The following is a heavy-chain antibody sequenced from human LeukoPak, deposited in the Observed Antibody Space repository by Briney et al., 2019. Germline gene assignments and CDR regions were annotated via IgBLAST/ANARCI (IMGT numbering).Heavy chain of an antibody. CDR1: GGSISSSSYY. CDR2: IYYSGST. J-gene: IGHJ4*02. CDR3: ARGTRGPFYHFDY. V-gene: IGHV4-39*07. D-gene: IGHD2/OR15-2a*01. Sequence: SETLSLTCTVSGGSISSSSYYWGWIRQPPGKGLEWIGSIYYSGSTYYNPSLKSRVTISVDTSKNQFSLKLSSVTAADTAVYYCARGTRGPFYHFDYWGQGTLVTVSS.